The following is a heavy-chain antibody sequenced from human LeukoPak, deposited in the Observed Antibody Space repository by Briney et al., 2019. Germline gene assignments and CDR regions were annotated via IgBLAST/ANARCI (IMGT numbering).Heavy chain of an antibody. D-gene: IGHD3-16*01. Sequence: GGSLRLSCTASGFTTHYWLNWVRQSPGKGLEWVSAMSGSGDGTYYADSVKGRFTISRDNSKNTLYLQMNSLRAEDTPVYYCAKMMGQRLYDYCMDVWGKGTTVTVSS. CDR2: MSGSGDGT. J-gene: IGHJ6*03. CDR1: GFTTHYW. CDR3: AKMMGQRLYDYCMDV. V-gene: IGHV3-23*01.